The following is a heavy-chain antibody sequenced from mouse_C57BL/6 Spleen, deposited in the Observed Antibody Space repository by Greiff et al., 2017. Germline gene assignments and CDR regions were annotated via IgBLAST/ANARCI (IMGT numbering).Heavy chain of an antibody. CDR3: ASTTVVALYYAMDY. CDR1: GYSITSGYY. D-gene: IGHD1-1*01. V-gene: IGHV3-6*01. J-gene: IGHJ4*01. CDR2: ISYDGSN. Sequence: VQLKESGPGLVKPSQSLSLTCSVTGYSITSGYYWNWIRQFPGNKLEWMGYISYDGSNNYNPSLKNRISITRDTSKNQFFLKLNSVTTEDTATYYCASTTVVALYYAMDYWGQGTSVTVSS.